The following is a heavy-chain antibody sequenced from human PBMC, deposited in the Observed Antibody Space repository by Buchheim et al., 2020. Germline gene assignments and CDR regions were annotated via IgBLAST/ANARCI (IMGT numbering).Heavy chain of an antibody. CDR3: AKGSRGYTNYYFDY. J-gene: IGHJ4*02. CDR2: ISGSGATT. D-gene: IGHD4-11*01. Sequence: EVQLVDSGGGLVQPGESLRLSCAASGFSFSGYAMSWVRQAPGKGLEWVSSISGSGATTFNADSVKGRFTISRDQSKNMLYLQMNSLRAEDTAVYFCAKGSRGYTNYYFDYWGQGTL. V-gene: IGHV3-23*04. CDR1: GFSFSGYA.